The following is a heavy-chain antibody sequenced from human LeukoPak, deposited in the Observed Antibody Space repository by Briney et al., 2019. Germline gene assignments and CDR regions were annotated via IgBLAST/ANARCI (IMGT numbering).Heavy chain of an antibody. D-gene: IGHD3-9*01. J-gene: IGHJ4*02. Sequence: GGSLRLSCAASGFTFSSYAMTWVRQAPGKGLEWVSGISGNGGSTYYADSVKGRFTISRDNSKNTLYLLMNSPRAEDTAAYYCAKDRGRYFDWLYDFWGQGTLVTVSS. CDR3: AKDRGRYFDWLYDF. CDR2: ISGNGGST. V-gene: IGHV3-23*01. CDR1: GFTFSSYA.